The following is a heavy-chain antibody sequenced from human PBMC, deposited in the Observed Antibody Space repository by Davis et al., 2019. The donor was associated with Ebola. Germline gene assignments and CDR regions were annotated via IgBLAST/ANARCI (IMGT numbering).Heavy chain of an antibody. V-gene: IGHV4-30-4*01. D-gene: IGHD1-7*01. CDR1: GGSIKNGDDL. Sequence: PSETLSLTCTVSGGSIKNGDDLWTWIRQSPGQGPERIGYMYWSGTTYDNPSLRSRLSMSVDTSRNQFSLKLSSVTVADTAVYYCARAPRTKNYFDPWGQGTLVTVSS. J-gene: IGHJ5*02. CDR3: ARAPRTKNYFDP. CDR2: MYWSGTT.